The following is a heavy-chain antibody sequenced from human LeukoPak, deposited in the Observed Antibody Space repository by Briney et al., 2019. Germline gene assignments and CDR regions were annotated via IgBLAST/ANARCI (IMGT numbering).Heavy chain of an antibody. D-gene: IGHD3-10*01. CDR2: ISAYNGNT. J-gene: IGHJ4*02. CDR1: GYTFTSYG. CDR3: AGPMNYYGSGSYYNPLGFDY. V-gene: IGHV1-18*04. Sequence: ASVKVSCKASGYTFTSYGISWVRQAPGQGLEWMGWISAYNGNTNYAQELQGRVTMTTDTSTSTAYMELRSLRSDDTAVYYCAGPMNYYGSGSYYNPLGFDYWGQGTLVTVSS.